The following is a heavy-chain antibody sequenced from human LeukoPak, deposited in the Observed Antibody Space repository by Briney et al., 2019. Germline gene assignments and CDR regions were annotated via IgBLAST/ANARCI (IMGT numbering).Heavy chain of an antibody. CDR3: ARGRWLQFGDFDALDI. V-gene: IGHV3-53*01. CDR2: IYSGGTT. CDR1: GFAVSSNY. Sequence: PGGSLRLSCAASGFAVSSNYMNWVRQAPGQGLEWVSIIYSGGTTYYADSVKGRFTISRDNSKNTLYLQMNSLRAEDTAVYYCARGRWLQFGDFDALDIWGQGTMVTVSS. D-gene: IGHD5-24*01. J-gene: IGHJ3*02.